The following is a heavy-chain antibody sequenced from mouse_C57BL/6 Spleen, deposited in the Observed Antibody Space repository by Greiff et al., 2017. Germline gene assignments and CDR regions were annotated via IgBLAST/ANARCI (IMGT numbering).Heavy chain of an antibody. V-gene: IGHV7-3*01. D-gene: IGHD2-12*01. CDR3: AGYPYNYVGDWYFDV. CDR1: GFTFTHYY. Sequence: EVQRVESGGGLVQPGGSLSLSCAASGFTFTHYYMSWVRQPPGKALEWLGFIRNKPNGSTTEYSASVTGRFTLSRDNSKRILYLQLNAPRAENSATYYCAGYPYNYVGDWYFDVWGTGTTVTVSS. CDR2: IRNKPNGSTT. J-gene: IGHJ1*03.